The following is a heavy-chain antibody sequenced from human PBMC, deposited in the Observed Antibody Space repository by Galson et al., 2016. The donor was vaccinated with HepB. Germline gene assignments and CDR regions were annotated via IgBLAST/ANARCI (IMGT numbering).Heavy chain of an antibody. CDR1: GGSISSNSYY. D-gene: IGHD1-26*01. V-gene: IGHV4-39*01. CDR3: ARHIIVGATDHFDY. Sequence: SETLSLTCTVSGGSISSNSYYWGWIRQPPGKGLAWIGSIYYSGSTYYNPSLKSRVTISVDTSKNQFSLKLSTVTAADTAVYYCARHIIVGATDHFDYWGQGT. CDR2: IYYSGST. J-gene: IGHJ4*02.